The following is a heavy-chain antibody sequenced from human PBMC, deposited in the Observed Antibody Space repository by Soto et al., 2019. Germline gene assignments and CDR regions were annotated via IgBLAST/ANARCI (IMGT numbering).Heavy chain of an antibody. J-gene: IGHJ4*02. Sequence: TLSLTCAVYGGSFSGYYWSWIRQPPGKGLEWIGEINHSGSTNYNPSLKSRVTISVDTSKNQFSLKLSSVTAADTAVYYCARGSLMITFGGVIVIPAPYFDYWGQGTLVTVSS. D-gene: IGHD3-16*02. V-gene: IGHV4-34*01. CDR3: ARGSLMITFGGVIVIPAPYFDY. CDR2: INHSGST. CDR1: GGSFSGYY.